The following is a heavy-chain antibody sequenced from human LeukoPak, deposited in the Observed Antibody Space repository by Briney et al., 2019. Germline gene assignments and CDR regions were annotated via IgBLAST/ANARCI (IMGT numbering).Heavy chain of an antibody. D-gene: IGHD3-22*01. CDR1: GYNFTNYW. CDR2: IYPDDSDT. V-gene: IGHV5-51*01. J-gene: IGHJ4*02. CDR3: ARPNYFDRSVYYAY. Sequence: GESLKISCKASGYNFTNYWIGWVRQMPGKGLEWVGIIYPDDSDTRYSPSFQGQVTISADKSISTAYLQWSRLKASDTALYYCARPNYFDRSVYYAYWGQGTLVTVSS.